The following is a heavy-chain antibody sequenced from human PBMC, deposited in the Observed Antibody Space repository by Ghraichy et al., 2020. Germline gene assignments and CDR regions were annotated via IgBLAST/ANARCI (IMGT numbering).Heavy chain of an antibody. CDR2: INPNSGGT. Sequence: ASVKVSCKASGYTFTGYYMHWVRQAPGQGLEWMGWINPNSGGTNYAQKFQGRVTMTRDTSISTAYMELSRLRSDDTAVYYCARVWRIVGATPRYYGMDVWGQGTTVTVSS. CDR1: GYTFTGYY. V-gene: IGHV1-2*02. CDR3: ARVWRIVGATPRYYGMDV. J-gene: IGHJ6*02. D-gene: IGHD1-26*01.